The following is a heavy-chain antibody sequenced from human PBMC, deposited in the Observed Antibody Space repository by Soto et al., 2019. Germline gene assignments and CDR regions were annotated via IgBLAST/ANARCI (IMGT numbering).Heavy chain of an antibody. CDR3: ARDHCTNGVCYGNWFDP. J-gene: IGHJ5*02. Sequence: SETLSLTCTVSGGSISSGGYYWSWIRQHPGKGLEWIGYIYYSGSTYYNPSLKSRVTISVDTSKNQFSLKLSSVTAADTAVYYCARDHCTNGVCYGNWFDPWGQGTLVTVSS. V-gene: IGHV4-31*03. CDR1: GGSISSGGYY. CDR2: IYYSGST. D-gene: IGHD2-8*01.